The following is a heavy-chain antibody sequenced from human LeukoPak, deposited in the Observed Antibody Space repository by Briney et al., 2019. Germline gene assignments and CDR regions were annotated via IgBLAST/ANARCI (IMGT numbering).Heavy chain of an antibody. Sequence: ASVKVSCKASGYTFTSYYMHWVRQAPGQGLEWMGIINPSGGSTSYAQKFQGRVTMTRNTSISTAYMELSSLRSEDTAVYYCARGPYSRSQYNWFDPWGQGTLVTVSS. CDR2: INPSGGST. CDR3: ARGPYSRSQYNWFDP. J-gene: IGHJ5*02. D-gene: IGHD6-13*01. CDR1: GYTFTSYY. V-gene: IGHV1-46*01.